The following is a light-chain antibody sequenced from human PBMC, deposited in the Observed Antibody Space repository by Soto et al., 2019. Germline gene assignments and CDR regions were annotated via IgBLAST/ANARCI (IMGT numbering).Light chain of an antibody. CDR3: QQYGSSPYT. J-gene: IGKJ2*01. CDR1: QSVSSSY. CDR2: DAS. Sequence: EIVLTQSPATLSLSPGERATLSCGASQSVSSSYLAWYQQKPGLAPRLLMYDASSRATGIPDRFSGSGSGTDFTLTISRLEPEEFAVYYCQQYGSSPYTFGQRTKLEIK. V-gene: IGKV3D-20*01.